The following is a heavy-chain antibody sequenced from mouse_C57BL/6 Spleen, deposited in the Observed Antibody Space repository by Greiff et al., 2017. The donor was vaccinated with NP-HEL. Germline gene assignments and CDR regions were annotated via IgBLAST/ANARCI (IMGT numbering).Heavy chain of an antibody. CDR3: TTGSSYPYFDY. J-gene: IGHJ2*01. CDR2: IRNKANNHAT. CDR1: GFTFSDAW. V-gene: IGHV6-6*01. D-gene: IGHD1-1*01. Sequence: EVQLQQSGGGLVQPGGSMKLSCAASGFTFSDAWMDWVRQSPEKGLEWVAEIRNKANNHATYYAESVKGRFTISRDDSKSSVYLQMNSLRAEDTGIYYCTTGSSYPYFDYWGQGTTLTVSS.